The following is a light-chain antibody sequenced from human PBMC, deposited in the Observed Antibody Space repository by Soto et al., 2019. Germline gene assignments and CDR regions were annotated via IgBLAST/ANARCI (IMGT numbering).Light chain of an antibody. CDR1: QSVSSN. Sequence: EIVMTQSPATLSVSPGERATLSCRASQSVSSNLAWYQQKPGQAPRLLIYGASTRATGIPARFSGGGSGTDFTLIISNLEPEDFALYYCQRGSAWPQFGGGTKVDIK. V-gene: IGKV3-15*01. CDR2: GAS. CDR3: QRGSAWPQ. J-gene: IGKJ4*02.